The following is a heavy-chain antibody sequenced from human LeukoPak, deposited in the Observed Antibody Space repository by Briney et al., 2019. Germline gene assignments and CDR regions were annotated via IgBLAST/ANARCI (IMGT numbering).Heavy chain of an antibody. D-gene: IGHD2-2*02. V-gene: IGHV3-23*01. CDR3: AAGPYCSSTSCYSGTYNWFDP. CDR1: GFTFSSYA. J-gene: IGHJ5*02. Sequence: SGGSLRLSCAASGFTFSSYAMSWVRQAPGKGLEWVSGISGSGGSTSYASSVKGPFTISRANSTIPLYLQMNSLRAEDTAVYSCAAGPYCSSTSCYSGTYNWFDPWGQGTLVTGSS. CDR2: ISGSGGST.